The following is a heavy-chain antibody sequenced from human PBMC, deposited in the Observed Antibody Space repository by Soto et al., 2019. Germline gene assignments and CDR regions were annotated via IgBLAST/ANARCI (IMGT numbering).Heavy chain of an antibody. D-gene: IGHD4-17*01. CDR3: VHPRSTVQIPPT. Sequence: LRLSCSASGFTFSMFSMHWVRQAPGKGLEYVSGISSNGDSTYYADSVKGRFTISRDNSKNTLYLQMSSLRAVDTAVYYCVHPRSTVQIPPTWGQGTLVTVSS. CDR1: GFTFSMFS. V-gene: IGHV3-64D*06. J-gene: IGHJ5*02. CDR2: ISSNGDST.